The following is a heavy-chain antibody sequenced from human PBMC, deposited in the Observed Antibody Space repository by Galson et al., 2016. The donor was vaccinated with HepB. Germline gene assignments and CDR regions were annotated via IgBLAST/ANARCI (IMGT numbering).Heavy chain of an antibody. V-gene: IGHV4-39*01. J-gene: IGHJ5*02. CDR2: IYYSGST. Sequence: ETLSLPCTVSGGSISSSSYYWGWIRQPPGKGLEWIGSIYYSGSTYYNPSPKSRVTISVDTSKNQFSLKLSSVTAADTAVYYCARHLKIQLWLRGDWFDPWGQGTLVTVSS. CDR1: GGSISSSSYY. D-gene: IGHD5-18*01. CDR3: ARHLKIQLWLRGDWFDP.